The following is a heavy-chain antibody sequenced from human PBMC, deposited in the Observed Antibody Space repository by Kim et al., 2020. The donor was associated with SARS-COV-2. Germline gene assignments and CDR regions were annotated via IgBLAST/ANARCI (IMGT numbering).Heavy chain of an antibody. CDR3: AKGIRSGTAVTTDVFDV. Sequence: GGSLRLSCAASGFTFSNYAMGWVRLAPGKGLEWLSGISDSGGIIFDADSVKGRFTISRDNSGNTLYLQMNSLRVEDTALYYCAKGIRSGTAVTTDVFDVWGQGTMVTV. D-gene: IGHD4-17*01. J-gene: IGHJ3*01. V-gene: IGHV3-23*01. CDR2: ISDSGGII. CDR1: GFTFSNYA.